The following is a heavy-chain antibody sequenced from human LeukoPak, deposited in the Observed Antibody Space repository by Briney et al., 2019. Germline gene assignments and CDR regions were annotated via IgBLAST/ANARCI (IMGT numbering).Heavy chain of an antibody. D-gene: IGHD5-24*01. Sequence: GGSLTLSCAASGFTFNSHWMHWVRQAQGKGLVWVSRINGDGSSTTYADSVRGRFSISRDDAKNTLYLEMNSLRAEDTAVYYCAREWHDAFDIWGQGTMVTVSS. CDR1: GFTFNSHW. V-gene: IGHV3-74*01. J-gene: IGHJ3*02. CDR2: INGDGSST. CDR3: AREWHDAFDI.